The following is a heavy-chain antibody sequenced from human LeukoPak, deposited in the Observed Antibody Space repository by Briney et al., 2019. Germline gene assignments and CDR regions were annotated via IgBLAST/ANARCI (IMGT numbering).Heavy chain of an antibody. D-gene: IGHD6-13*01. V-gene: IGHV1-69*05. CDR1: GGDLSRYG. CDR3: ARDRIPAAPSYSYFYMDV. Sequence: SVKVSCKASGGDLSRYGISWVRLAPGQGLEWMGGIIPIFGTKNYAQRFQGRVTITTDESTSAVYMELSSLRSEDTAVYYCARDRIPAAPSYSYFYMDVWGKGATVTVSS. J-gene: IGHJ6*03. CDR2: IIPIFGTK.